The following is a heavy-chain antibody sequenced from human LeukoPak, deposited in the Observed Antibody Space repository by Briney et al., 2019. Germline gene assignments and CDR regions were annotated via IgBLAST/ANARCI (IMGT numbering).Heavy chain of an antibody. CDR2: ISTNGGST. J-gene: IGHJ3*02. V-gene: IGHV3-64D*06. CDR3: VTELGIGGFDI. Sequence: PGGSLRLSCSASGLTFSLYSMHWVRQAPGKGLEYVSGISTNGGSTYYADSVKGRFTISRDNSKNTLYLQMSTLRAEDTSVYYCVTELGIGGFDIWGPGTMVTVSS. CDR1: GLTFSLYS. D-gene: IGHD7-27*01.